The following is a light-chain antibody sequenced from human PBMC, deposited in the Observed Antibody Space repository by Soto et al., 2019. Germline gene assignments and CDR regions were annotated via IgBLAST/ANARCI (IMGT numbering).Light chain of an antibody. J-gene: IGLJ2*01. CDR3: TSYAGSNKLV. Sequence: QSALTQPPSASGSPGQSVTISCTGTSSDVGNYAFVSWYQQYPGKAPKLMIYEVNKRPSGVPDRFSGSKSGNTASLTVSGLQAEDEADYYCTSYAGSNKLVFGGGTKVTVL. V-gene: IGLV2-8*01. CDR1: SSDVGNYAF. CDR2: EVN.